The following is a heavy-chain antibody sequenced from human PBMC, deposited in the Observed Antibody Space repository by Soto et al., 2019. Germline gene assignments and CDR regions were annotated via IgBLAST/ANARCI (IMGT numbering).Heavy chain of an antibody. CDR2: IYYSGST. CDR1: GGSISSYY. Sequence: SETLSLTCTVSGGSISSYYWSWIRQPPGKGLEWIGYIYYSGSTNYNPSLKSRVIISVDTSKNQFSLKLSSVTAADTAVYYCARDYYDKYYYGMDVWGQGTTVTVSS. D-gene: IGHD3-22*01. J-gene: IGHJ6*02. V-gene: IGHV4-59*01. CDR3: ARDYYDKYYYGMDV.